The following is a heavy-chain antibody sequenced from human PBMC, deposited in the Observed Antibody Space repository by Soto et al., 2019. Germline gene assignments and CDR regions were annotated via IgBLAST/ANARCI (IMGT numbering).Heavy chain of an antibody. J-gene: IGHJ3*02. Sequence: GESLKISCAASAFTFSSYGMHWVRQAPGKGLEWVALIWFDGSNKYYGDSVKGRFTVSRDNSKNTLYLQMNSLRAEDTAVYYCARDRFTRVGSFSYAFDMWGQGTMVTVSS. CDR3: ARDRFTRVGSFSYAFDM. D-gene: IGHD3-16*02. CDR1: AFTFSSYG. V-gene: IGHV3-33*01. CDR2: IWFDGSNK.